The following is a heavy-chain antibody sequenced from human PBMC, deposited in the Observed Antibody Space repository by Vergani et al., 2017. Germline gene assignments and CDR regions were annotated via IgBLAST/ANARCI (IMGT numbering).Heavy chain of an antibody. D-gene: IGHD2-2*01. CDR3: ARAGAREYQLLWNYYYYMDV. Sequence: VQLVESGGGLVQPGGSLRLSCAASGFTFSSYGMHWVRQAPGKGLEWVAFIRYDGSNKYYADSVKGRFTISRDNSKNTLYLQMNSLRAEDTAVYYCARAGAREYQLLWNYYYYMDVWGKGTTVTVSS. J-gene: IGHJ6*03. V-gene: IGHV3-30*02. CDR1: GFTFSSYG. CDR2: IRYDGSNK.